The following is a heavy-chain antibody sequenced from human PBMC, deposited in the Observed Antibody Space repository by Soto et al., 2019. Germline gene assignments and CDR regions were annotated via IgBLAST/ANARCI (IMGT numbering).Heavy chain of an antibody. CDR1: GGSFSGYY. CDR2: INHSGST. J-gene: IGHJ4*02. V-gene: IGHV4-34*01. Sequence: PSETLSLTCAVYGGSFSGYYWSWIRQPPGKGLEWIGEINHSGSTNYNPSLKSRVTISVDTSKNQFSLKLSSVTAADTAVYYCARGRNRYATTYYFDYWGQGTLVTVSS. D-gene: IGHD5-12*01. CDR3: ARGRNRYATTYYFDY.